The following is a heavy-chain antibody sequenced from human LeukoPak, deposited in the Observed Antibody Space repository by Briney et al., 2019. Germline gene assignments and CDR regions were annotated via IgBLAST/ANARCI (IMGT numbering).Heavy chain of an antibody. Sequence: TLSLTCAVSGGSISSSNWWSWVRQPPGKGLEWIGEIYHSGSTNYNPSLKSRVTISVDKSKNQFSLKLSSVTAADTAVYYCARLVVVAAIRTGWFDPWGQGTLVTVSS. CDR2: IYHSGST. D-gene: IGHD2-15*01. CDR3: ARLVVVAAIRTGWFDP. J-gene: IGHJ5*02. CDR1: GGSISSSNW. V-gene: IGHV4-4*02.